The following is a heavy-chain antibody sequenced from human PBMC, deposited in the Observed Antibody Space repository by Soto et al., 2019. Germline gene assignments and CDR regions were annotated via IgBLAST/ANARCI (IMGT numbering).Heavy chain of an antibody. CDR3: ARGRGYSGDDHYYYFDMDV. D-gene: IGHD5-12*01. J-gene: IGHJ6*02. V-gene: IGHV1-69*13. CDR2: SIPIFGTA. Sequence: SVKVSCKASGGTFNNYPITWVRQAPGEGLEWMGGSIPIFGTANYAQKFQGRVTISVDESTSTAYMGLSSLRSEDTAVYYCARGRGYSGDDHYYYFDMDVWGQGTTVTVSS. CDR1: GGTFNNYP.